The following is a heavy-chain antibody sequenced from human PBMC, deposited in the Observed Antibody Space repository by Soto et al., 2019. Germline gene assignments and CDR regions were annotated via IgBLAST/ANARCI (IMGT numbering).Heavy chain of an antibody. J-gene: IGHJ6*01. V-gene: IGHV1-69*12. CDR1: GGTFNNYA. Sequence: QVQLVQSGAEVKKPGSSVKVSCKASGGTFNNYAFSWVRQAPGQGLEWLGGIMPIFGRPDYAQKFRDRVTITADESTTTSHMELSSLRSEDTAVYYSATWLKEAGIGGHYYY. CDR3: ATWLKEAGIGGHYYY. CDR2: IMPIFGRP. D-gene: IGHD6-19*01.